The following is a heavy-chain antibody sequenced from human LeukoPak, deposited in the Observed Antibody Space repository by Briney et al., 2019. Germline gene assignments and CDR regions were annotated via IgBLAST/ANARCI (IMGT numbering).Heavy chain of an antibody. CDR1: GGTFSSYA. V-gene: IGHV1-69*13. CDR2: IIPIFGTA. CDR3: AHSSSWYSSRCAFDI. J-gene: IGHJ3*02. Sequence: ASVKVSCKASGGTFSSYAISWVRQAPGQGLEWMGGIIPIFGTANYAQKFQGRVTITADESTSTAYMELSSLRSEDTAVYYCAHSSSWYSSRCAFDIWGQGTMVTVSS. D-gene: IGHD6-13*01.